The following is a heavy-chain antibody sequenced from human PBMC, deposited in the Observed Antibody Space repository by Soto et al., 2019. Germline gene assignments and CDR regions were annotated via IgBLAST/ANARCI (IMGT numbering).Heavy chain of an antibody. J-gene: IGHJ4*02. CDR3: AKELRETGGYYFDC. D-gene: IGHD3-16*01. V-gene: IGHV3-30*18. CDR2: MSDDGSKK. CDR1: GFSFSKYG. Sequence: QVQLVESGGGVVQPGRSLRLSCAASGFSFSKYGMHWVRQAPGKGLEWVAEMSDDGSKKYYGDSVKGRFTISRDNSKNTLYLLIDSLRPEDTAMYYCAKELRETGGYYFDCWGQGTLVTVSS.